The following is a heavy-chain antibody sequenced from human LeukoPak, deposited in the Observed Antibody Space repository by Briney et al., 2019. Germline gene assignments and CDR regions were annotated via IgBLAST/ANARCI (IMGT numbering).Heavy chain of an antibody. V-gene: IGHV1-69*13. CDR2: IIPIFGTA. CDR1: GGTFSSYA. Sequence: GASVKVSCKASGGTFSSYAISWVRQAPGQGLEWMGGIIPIFGTANYAQKFQGRVTITADESTSTAYMELSSLRSEDTAVYYCTGWLQYYFDYWGQGPLVPSPQ. J-gene: IGHJ4*02. D-gene: IGHD5-18*01. CDR3: TGWLQYYFDY.